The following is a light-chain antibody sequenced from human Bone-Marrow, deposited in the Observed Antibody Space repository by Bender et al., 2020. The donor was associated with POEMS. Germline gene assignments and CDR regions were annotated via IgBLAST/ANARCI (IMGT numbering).Light chain of an antibody. V-gene: IGLV2-8*01. J-gene: IGLJ3*02. Sequence: QSALTQPPSASGSPGQSVTISCTGTSSDIGVYNVVSWYQQHPGKVPKLLIYEVTKRPSGVPDRFLGSKSGTSASLAISGLQSEDEADYYCAAWDDSLNGWVFGGGTKLTVL. CDR1: SSDIGVYNV. CDR2: EVT. CDR3: AAWDDSLNGWV.